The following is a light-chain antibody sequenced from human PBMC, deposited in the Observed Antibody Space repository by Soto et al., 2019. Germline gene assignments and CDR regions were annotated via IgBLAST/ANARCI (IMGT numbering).Light chain of an antibody. Sequence: IQMTQSPSSLSASVGDRVSITCRASQSISSYLNWYQQKPGKAPKLLIYAASSLQSGVPSRFSGSGSGTDSTLTISSLQPEDFATYYCQQSYSTPQTFGQGTKVDIK. CDR1: QSISSY. CDR3: QQSYSTPQT. V-gene: IGKV1-39*01. J-gene: IGKJ1*01. CDR2: AAS.